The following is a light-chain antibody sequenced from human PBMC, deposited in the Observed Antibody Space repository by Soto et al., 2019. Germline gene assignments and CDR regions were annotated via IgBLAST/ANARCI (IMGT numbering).Light chain of an antibody. CDR3: QQYSSWWT. CDR1: QSISSW. V-gene: IGKV1-5*03. J-gene: IGKJ1*01. CDR2: KAS. Sequence: DIQMTQSPSTLSASVGDRVTITCRASQSISSWLAWYQQKPGKAPKLLIYKASSLESGVPSRFSGSGSGTEFTLTISSLQPDDFATYYCQQYSSWWTFGQGTKVEIK.